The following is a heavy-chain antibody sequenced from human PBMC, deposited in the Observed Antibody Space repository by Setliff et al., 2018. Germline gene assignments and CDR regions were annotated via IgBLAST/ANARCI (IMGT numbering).Heavy chain of an antibody. CDR2: IYTSGST. CDR3: AKAGGVGATTKQKYFDY. J-gene: IGHJ4*02. Sequence: SETLSLTCTVSGGSISSGSYYWSWIRQPAGKGLEWIGHIYTSGSTNYNPSLKSRVTISVDTSKNQFSLKLSSVTAADTAVYYCAKAGGVGATTKQKYFDYWGQGTLVTVS. D-gene: IGHD1-26*01. CDR1: GGSISSGSYY. V-gene: IGHV4-61*09.